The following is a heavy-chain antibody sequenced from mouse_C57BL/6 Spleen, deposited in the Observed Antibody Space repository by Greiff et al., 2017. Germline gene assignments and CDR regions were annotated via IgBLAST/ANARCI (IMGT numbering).Heavy chain of an antibody. J-gene: IGHJ3*01. CDR1: GYSITSGYY. V-gene: IGHV3-6*01. D-gene: IGHD1-1*01. CDR2: ISYDGSN. CDR3: AREEITTVVATGPVAC. Sequence: ESGPGLVKPSQSLSLTCSVTGYSITSGYYWNWIRQFPGNKLEWMGYISYDGSNNYNPTFKNQITFTRDTSKSQVFLKLNSVTTEDTATYYCAREEITTVVATGPVACWGQGILVTVAA.